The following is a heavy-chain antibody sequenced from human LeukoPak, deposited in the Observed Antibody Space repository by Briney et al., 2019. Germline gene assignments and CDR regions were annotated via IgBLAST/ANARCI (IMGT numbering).Heavy chain of an antibody. V-gene: IGHV4-30-4*01. Sequence: PSQTLSLTCTVSGGSISSGDYYWSWIRQPPGKGLEWIGYIYYSGSTYYNPSLKSRVTISVDTSKNQFSLKLSSVTAADTAVYYCAIAVAGHGGYGYWGQGTPVTVSS. CDR2: IYYSGST. J-gene: IGHJ4*02. CDR1: GGSISSGDYY. CDR3: AIAVAGHGGYGY. D-gene: IGHD6-19*01.